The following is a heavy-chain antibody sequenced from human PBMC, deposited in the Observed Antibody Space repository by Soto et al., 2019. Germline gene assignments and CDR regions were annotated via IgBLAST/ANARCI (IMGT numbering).Heavy chain of an antibody. D-gene: IGHD5-18*01. CDR2: ISYDGSNK. V-gene: IGHV3-30-3*01. Sequence: PGGSLRLSCAASGFTFSSYAMHWVRQAPGKGLEWVAVISYDGSNKYYADSVKGRFTISRDNSKNTLYLQMNSLRAEDTAVYYCARGTSYGLFLWCYFDYWGQGTLVTVSS. CDR3: ARGTSYGLFLWCYFDY. CDR1: GFTFSSYA. J-gene: IGHJ4*02.